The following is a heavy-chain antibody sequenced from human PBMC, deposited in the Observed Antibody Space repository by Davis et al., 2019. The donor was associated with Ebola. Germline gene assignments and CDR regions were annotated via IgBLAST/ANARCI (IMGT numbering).Heavy chain of an antibody. Sequence: GESLKISCAASGFTFSSYYMNWVRQAPGQGLEWVSSISSSSNYIYYADSMKGRFTISRDNSKKTMYLQMNSLRAEDTAVYYCARSGLSFGVVKYHYGMDVWGKGTTVTVSS. CDR3: ARSGLSFGVVKYHYGMDV. J-gene: IGHJ6*04. CDR2: ISSSSNYI. V-gene: IGHV3-21*04. D-gene: IGHD3-3*01. CDR1: GFTFSSYY.